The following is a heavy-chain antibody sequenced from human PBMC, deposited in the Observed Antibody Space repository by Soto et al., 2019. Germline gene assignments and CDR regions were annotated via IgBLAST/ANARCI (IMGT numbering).Heavy chain of an antibody. V-gene: IGHV1-69*06. CDR2: IIPIFGTA. D-gene: IGHD3-22*01. Sequence: GASVKVSCKASGGTFSSYAISWVRQAPGQGLEWMGGIIPIFGTANYAQKFQGRVTITADKSTSTAYMELSSLRSEDTAVYYCVREGGYYDSSGYYLGYWGQGTLVTVSS. CDR3: VREGGYYDSSGYYLGY. J-gene: IGHJ4*02. CDR1: GGTFSSYA.